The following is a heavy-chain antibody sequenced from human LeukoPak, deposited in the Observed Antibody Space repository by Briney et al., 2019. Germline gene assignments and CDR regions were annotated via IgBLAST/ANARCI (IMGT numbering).Heavy chain of an antibody. CDR1: GLTFNNAW. CDR2: IKSKTDGGTT. D-gene: IGHD3-9*01. J-gene: IGHJ4*02. CDR3: TTAGLYYDILTDYYPFDY. V-gene: IGHV3-15*01. Sequence: GGSLRLSCAASGLTFNNAWMTWVRKAPGQGLEWVGRIKSKTDGGTTDYAEPVKGRFTISRDDSNNSLYLQMNSLKTEDTAVYYCTTAGLYYDILTDYYPFDYWGQGTLVTVSS.